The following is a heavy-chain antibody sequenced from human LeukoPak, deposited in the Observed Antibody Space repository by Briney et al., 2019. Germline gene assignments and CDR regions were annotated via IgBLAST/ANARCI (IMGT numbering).Heavy chain of an antibody. J-gene: IGHJ6*03. CDR2: IYYSGST. CDR3: ARAIGGSQYYYYYYYMDV. V-gene: IGHV4-59*01. Sequence: SETLSLTCTVSGGSISSYYWSWIRQPPGKGLEWIGYIYYSGSTNYNPSLKSRVTISVDTSKNQFSLKLSSVTAADTAVYYCARAIGGSQYYYYYYYMDVWGKGTTVTISS. CDR1: GGSISSYY. D-gene: IGHD2-15*01.